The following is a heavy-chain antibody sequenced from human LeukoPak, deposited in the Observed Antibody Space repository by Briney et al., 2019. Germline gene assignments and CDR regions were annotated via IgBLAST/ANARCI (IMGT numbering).Heavy chain of an antibody. CDR2: IKQDGSEK. D-gene: IGHD3-3*01. J-gene: IGHJ6*03. V-gene: IGHV3-7*01. CDR3: AREYYDFWSGYYPHYYYYMDV. CDR1: GFTFSSYW. Sequence: GGSLRLSCAASGFTFSSYWMSWVRQAPGKGLEWVANIKQDGSEKYYVDSVKGRFTIPRDNAKNSLYLQMNSLRAEDTAVYYCAREYYDFWSGYYPHYYYYMDVWGKGTTVTVSS.